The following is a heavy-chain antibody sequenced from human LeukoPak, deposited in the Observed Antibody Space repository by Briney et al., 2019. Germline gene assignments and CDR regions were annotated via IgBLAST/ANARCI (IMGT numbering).Heavy chain of an antibody. Sequence: ASVKVSCKASGYTFTSYGISWVRQAPGQGLEWMGWISAYNGNTNYAQKLQGRVTMTTDTSTSTAYMELRSLRSDDTAVYYCATSAPLSSGWLQTPSYYFDYWGQGTLVTVSS. CDR2: ISAYNGNT. CDR1: GYTFTSYG. V-gene: IGHV1-18*01. J-gene: IGHJ4*02. D-gene: IGHD3-22*01. CDR3: ATSAPLSSGWLQTPSYYFDY.